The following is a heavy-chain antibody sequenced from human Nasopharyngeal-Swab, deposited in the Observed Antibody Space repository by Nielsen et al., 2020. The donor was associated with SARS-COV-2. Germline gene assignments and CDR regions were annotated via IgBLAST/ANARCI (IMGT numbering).Heavy chain of an antibody. J-gene: IGHJ4*02. V-gene: IGHV1-8*01. CDR3: ARAIRITIFGVVASFDY. D-gene: IGHD3-3*01. CDR1: GYTFTSYD. Sequence: ASVKVSCKASGYTFTSYDINWVRQATGQGLEWMGWMNPNSGNTGYAQKFQGRVTMTRNTSISTAYMELSSLRSEDTAVYYCARAIRITIFGVVASFDYWGQGTLVTVSS. CDR2: MNPNSGNT.